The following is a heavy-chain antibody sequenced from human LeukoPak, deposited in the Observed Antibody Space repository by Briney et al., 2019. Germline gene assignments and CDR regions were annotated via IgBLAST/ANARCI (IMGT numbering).Heavy chain of an antibody. D-gene: IGHD3-9*01. V-gene: IGHV4-59*11. J-gene: IGHJ4*02. CDR3: ARTQMYFDIFTGHHKYFDY. CDR2: IFHTGNT. CDR1: GDSITNHY. Sequence: NPSETLSLTCTVSGDSITNHYWNWIRQPPGKGLEWIGNIFHTGNTDYNPSLKSRVTISIQTSKNQFSLKLSSVTAADTAVYYCARTQMYFDIFTGHHKYFDYWGQGILVTVSS.